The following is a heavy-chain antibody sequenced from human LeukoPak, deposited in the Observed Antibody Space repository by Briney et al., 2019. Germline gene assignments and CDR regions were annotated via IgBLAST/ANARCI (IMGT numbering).Heavy chain of an antibody. CDR2: INGGNGNA. D-gene: IGHD2-2*01. CDR1: GYTFTSYA. J-gene: IGHJ6*02. Sequence: ASVKVSCKASGYTFTSYAIHWVRQAPGQRLEWMGWINGGNGNAKYSQEFQRRVTITRDTPANTAYMELSSLRSEDMALYYCARGGSYAMDVWGQGTTVTVAS. CDR3: ARGGSYAMDV. V-gene: IGHV1-3*03.